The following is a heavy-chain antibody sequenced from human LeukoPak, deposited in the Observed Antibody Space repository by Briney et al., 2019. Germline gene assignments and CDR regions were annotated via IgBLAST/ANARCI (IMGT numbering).Heavy chain of an antibody. CDR2: INPSGGST. V-gene: IGHV1-46*01. CDR3: ARDYIAVVTAFDY. Sequence: GASVKVSCKASGYTFTTYDINWVRQATGQGLEWMGIINPSGGSTSYAQKFQGRVTMTRDMSTSTVYMELSSLRSEDTAVYYCARDYIAVVTAFDYWGQGTLVTVSS. CDR1: GYTFTTYD. D-gene: IGHD2-21*02. J-gene: IGHJ4*02.